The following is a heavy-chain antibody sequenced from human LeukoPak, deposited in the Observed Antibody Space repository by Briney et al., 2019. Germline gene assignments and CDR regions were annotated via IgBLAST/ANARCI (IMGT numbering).Heavy chain of an antibody. J-gene: IGHJ4*02. CDR3: ARDHYDSSGYYQGYYFDY. CDR1: GFTFDDYG. Sequence: AGSLRLSCVASGFTFDDYGMSWVRQAPGDGREWVSGINWNGGSTGYADSVKGRFTISRDNAKNALYLQMNSLRDEDTAVYYCARDHYDSSGYYQGYYFDYWGQGTLVTVSS. V-gene: IGHV3-20*04. D-gene: IGHD3-22*01. CDR2: INWNGGST.